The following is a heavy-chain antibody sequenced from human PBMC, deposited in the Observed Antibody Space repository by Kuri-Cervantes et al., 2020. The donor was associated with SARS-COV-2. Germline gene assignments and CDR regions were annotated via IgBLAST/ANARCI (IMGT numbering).Heavy chain of an antibody. CDR3: CRITMVRGVISPDY. V-gene: IGHV3-23*01. D-gene: IGHD3-10*01. CDR1: GFTFSSYA. CDR2: ISGSGGST. Sequence: GESLKISCAASGFTFSSYAMSWVRQAPGKGLEWVSAISGSGGSTYYADSVKGRFTISRDNSKNTLYLQMNSLRAEDTAVYYCCRITMVRGVISPDYWGQGTLVTVS. J-gene: IGHJ4*02.